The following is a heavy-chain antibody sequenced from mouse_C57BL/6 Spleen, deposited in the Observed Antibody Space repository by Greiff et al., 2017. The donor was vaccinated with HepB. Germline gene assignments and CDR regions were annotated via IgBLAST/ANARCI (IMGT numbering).Heavy chain of an antibody. V-gene: IGHV1-64*01. CDR1: GYTFTSYW. CDR2: IHPNSGST. D-gene: IGHD1-1*01. CDR3: ASPLTTLTGCYAMDY. Sequence: VQLQQPGAELVKPGASVKLSCKASGYTFTSYWMHWVKQRPGQGLEWIVMIHPNSGSTNYNEKFKSKATLTVDKSSSTAYMQLSSLTSEDSAVYYCASPLTTLTGCYAMDYWGQGTSVTVSS. J-gene: IGHJ4*01.